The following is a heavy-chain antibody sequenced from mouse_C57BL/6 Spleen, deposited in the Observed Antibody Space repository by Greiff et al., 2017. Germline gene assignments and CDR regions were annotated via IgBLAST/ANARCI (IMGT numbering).Heavy chain of an antibody. J-gene: IGHJ4*01. CDR3: ARGSYYGSSYYAMDD. CDR2: ISSGSSTI. Sequence: EVQLVESGGGLVKPGGSLKLSCAASGFTFSDYGMHWVRQAPEKGLEWVAYISSGSSTIYYADTVKGRFTISRDNAKNTLFLQMTSLRSEDTAMYYCARGSYYGSSYYAMDDWGQGTSVTVSS. V-gene: IGHV5-17*01. CDR1: GFTFSDYG. D-gene: IGHD1-1*01.